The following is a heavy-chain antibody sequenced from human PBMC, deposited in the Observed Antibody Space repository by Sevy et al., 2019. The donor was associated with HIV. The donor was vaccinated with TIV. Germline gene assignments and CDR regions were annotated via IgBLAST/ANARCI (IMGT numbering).Heavy chain of an antibody. Sequence: GGCLRLSCAASGFTFSDYYMNWVRQAPGKGLEWVSSISGRSSYIHYADSVRGRFTISRDNAKNSLYLQMNSLRVDDTAVYFCARDGGCTSTSCLLYFDSWGQGALVTVSS. D-gene: IGHD2-2*01. CDR1: GFTFSDYY. CDR2: ISGRSSYI. CDR3: ARDGGCTSTSCLLYFDS. J-gene: IGHJ4*02. V-gene: IGHV3-21*01.